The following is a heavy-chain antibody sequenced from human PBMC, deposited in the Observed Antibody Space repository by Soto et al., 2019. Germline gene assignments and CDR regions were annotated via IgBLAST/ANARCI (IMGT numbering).Heavy chain of an antibody. CDR3: STGWSSKDY. V-gene: IGHV3-15*01. D-gene: IGHD6-13*01. CDR2: IRSESDGGTT. CDR1: GFIFNDAW. Sequence: EVQLVESGGGLVKPGGSLRLSCAASGFIFNDAWMNWVRQAPGKGLEWVGRIRSESDGGTTDYAAPVKDRFIISREDSKNLGYPQNDNPKTEDTAVYFLSTGWSSKDYWGQGTLVTVSS. J-gene: IGHJ4*02.